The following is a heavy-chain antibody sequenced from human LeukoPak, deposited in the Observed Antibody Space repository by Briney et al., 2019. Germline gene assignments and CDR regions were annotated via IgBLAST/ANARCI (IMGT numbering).Heavy chain of an antibody. V-gene: IGHV3-66*01. J-gene: IGHJ3*02. CDR2: IYSGGST. Sequence: GGSLRLSCAASGFTVSSNYMSWVRQAPGKGLEWVSVIYSGGSTYYADSVKGRFTISRDNSKNTLYLQMNSLRAEDTAVYYCARDQGDYYDSSGYKEAFDIWGQGTMVTVSS. D-gene: IGHD3-22*01. CDR1: GFTVSSNY. CDR3: ARDQGDYYDSSGYKEAFDI.